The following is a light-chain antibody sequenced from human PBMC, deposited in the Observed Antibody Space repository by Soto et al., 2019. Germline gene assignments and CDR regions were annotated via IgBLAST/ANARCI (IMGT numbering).Light chain of an antibody. Sequence: EILLTQSPGTLSLSPGERATLSCRASQTVLNNYLTWYQQKPGQAPRSLIYGASTRDTGIPARFSGSGSGTDFTLTISRLEPEDFEVFYCQHYDSLPITFGQGTRLEIK. J-gene: IGKJ5*01. CDR3: QHYDSLPIT. CDR1: QTVLNNY. CDR2: GAS. V-gene: IGKV3-20*01.